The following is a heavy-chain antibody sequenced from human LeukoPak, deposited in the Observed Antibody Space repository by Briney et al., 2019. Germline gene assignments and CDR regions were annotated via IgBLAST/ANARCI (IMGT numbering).Heavy chain of an antibody. V-gene: IGHV4-30-2*01. D-gene: IGHD6-6*01. J-gene: IGHJ6*03. Sequence: KPSQTLSLTCTVSGGSISSGGYYWSWIRQPPGKGLEWIGYIYHSGSTYYNPSLKSRVTISVDRSKNQFSLKLSSVTAADTAVYYCARDGSSSSALRYYYMDVWGKGTTVTVSS. CDR2: IYHSGST. CDR1: GGSISSGGYY. CDR3: ARDGSSSSALRYYYMDV.